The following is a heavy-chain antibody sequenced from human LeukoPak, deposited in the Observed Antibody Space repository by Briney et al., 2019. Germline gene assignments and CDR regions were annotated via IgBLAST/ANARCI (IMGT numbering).Heavy chain of an antibody. D-gene: IGHD3-10*01. CDR1: GFTISSYD. V-gene: IGHV3-23*01. CDR2: ITDNGVST. J-gene: IGHJ4*02. CDR3: AKDLRAH. Sequence: GGSLRLSCAASGFTISSYDMGWVRQAPGKGLEWVSSITDNGVSTYYADSVKGRFTISRDNSKNMLYLQMNSLRAEDTALYYCAKDLRAHWGQGTLVTVSS.